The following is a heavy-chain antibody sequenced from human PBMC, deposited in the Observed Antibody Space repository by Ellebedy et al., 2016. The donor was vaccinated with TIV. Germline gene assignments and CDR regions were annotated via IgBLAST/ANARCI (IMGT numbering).Heavy chain of an antibody. J-gene: IGHJ4*02. CDR3: SRGIAAVMD. CDR2: ITGSSSYM. D-gene: IGHD6-13*01. V-gene: IGHV3-21*01. Sequence: GESLKISCAASGFTFSNYSMNWLRPAPGKELEWVSSITGSSSYMFYADSVKGRFTISRDNAKNSLYLQLNSLRAEDTAVYYCSRGIAAVMDWGQGTLVTVSS. CDR1: GFTFSNYS.